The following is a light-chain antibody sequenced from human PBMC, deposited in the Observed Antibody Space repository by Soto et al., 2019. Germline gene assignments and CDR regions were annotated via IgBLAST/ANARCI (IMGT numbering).Light chain of an antibody. Sequence: EIVLTQSPGTLSLSPGERATLSCRASQSVSSSYLAWYQQKPGQAPRLLIYGASSRATGIPDRFSGSGSGTDFTLTISRLEPEDFAVYYCQQYGSSLCTFGQGTNVEIK. J-gene: IGKJ2*02. CDR1: QSVSSSY. CDR3: QQYGSSLCT. CDR2: GAS. V-gene: IGKV3-20*01.